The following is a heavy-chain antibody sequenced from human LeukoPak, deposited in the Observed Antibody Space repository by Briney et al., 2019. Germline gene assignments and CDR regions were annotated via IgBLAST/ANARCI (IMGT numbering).Heavy chain of an antibody. Sequence: PSETLSLTCTVSGGSVSSGSYYCSWIRQPPGKGLEWIGYIHYSGSTNYNPSLKSRVTILVDTSKNQFSLKLTSVTAADTAVYSCASSLYYDSSGYSFDYWGQGTLVIVSS. CDR3: ASSLYYDSSGYSFDY. J-gene: IGHJ4*02. D-gene: IGHD3-22*01. CDR2: IHYSGST. CDR1: GGSVSSGSYY. V-gene: IGHV4-61*01.